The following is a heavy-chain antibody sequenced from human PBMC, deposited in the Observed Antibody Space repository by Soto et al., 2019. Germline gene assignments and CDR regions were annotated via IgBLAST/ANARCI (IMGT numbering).Heavy chain of an antibody. CDR2: VSFDGVNK. V-gene: IGHV3-30*10. D-gene: IGHD6-13*01. Sequence: QVQLVESGGGVVQPGKSLRLSCSVSGFTLNTYSMHWVRQAPGKGLEWVAVVSFDGVNKHYRDSVKGRFTISRDIAKKKLYLQMTSLRLEDTALYYCARDPDLIEAAGNYFDYWGQGTLVTVSS. CDR3: ARDPDLIEAAGNYFDY. J-gene: IGHJ4*02. CDR1: GFTLNTYS.